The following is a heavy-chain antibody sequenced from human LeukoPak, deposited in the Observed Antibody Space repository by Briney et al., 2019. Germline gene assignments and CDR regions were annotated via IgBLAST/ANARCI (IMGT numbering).Heavy chain of an antibody. J-gene: IGHJ4*02. Sequence: PSETLSLTCTVSGGSISSGSYYWYWIRQPAGKGLEWIGRIYTSGSTNYNPSLKSRVTMSVDTSKNQFSLKLSSVTAADTAVYYCARGPYYDFWSGYPFFDHWGQGTLVTVSS. CDR2: IYTSGST. CDR3: ARGPYYDFWSGYPFFDH. D-gene: IGHD3-3*01. CDR1: GGSISSGSYY. V-gene: IGHV4-61*02.